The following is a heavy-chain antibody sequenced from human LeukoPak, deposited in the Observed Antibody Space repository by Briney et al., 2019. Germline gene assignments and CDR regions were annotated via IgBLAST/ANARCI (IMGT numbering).Heavy chain of an antibody. CDR1: GFTFSSYD. D-gene: IGHD5-12*01. V-gene: IGHV3-13*01. Sequence: GGSLRLSCAASGFTFSSYDMHWVRKATGKGLEWVSAIGTAGDTYYPGSVKGRFTISRENAKNSLYLQMNSLRAGDTAVYYCARGTQRGYSYYYYGMDVWGQGTTVTVSS. CDR3: ARGTQRGYSYYYYGMDV. J-gene: IGHJ6*02. CDR2: IGTAGDT.